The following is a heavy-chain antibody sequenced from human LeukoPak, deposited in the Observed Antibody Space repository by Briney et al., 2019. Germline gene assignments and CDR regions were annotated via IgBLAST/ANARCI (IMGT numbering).Heavy chain of an antibody. V-gene: IGHV3-23*01. CDR2: ISGSGDST. D-gene: IGHD6-19*01. J-gene: IGHJ4*02. Sequence: GGSLRLSCAASGFTFSSYAMSWVRQAPGRGLEWVSGISGSGDSTNYADSVKGGFTSSRDNTNNTLFLQMNMLRAGDTGVYYCAKIPVSYSSGWSNFDYWGQGTLVTVSS. CDR1: GFTFSSYA. CDR3: AKIPVSYSSGWSNFDY.